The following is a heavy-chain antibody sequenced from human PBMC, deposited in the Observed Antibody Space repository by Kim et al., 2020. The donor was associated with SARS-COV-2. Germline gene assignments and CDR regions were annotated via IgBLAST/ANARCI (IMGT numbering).Heavy chain of an antibody. V-gene: IGHV3-7*01. CDR2: IKQDGSEK. D-gene: IGHD3-3*01. J-gene: IGHJ6*04. CDR3: ARDTLYYDFWSGYWPLDV. CDR1: GFTFSSYW. Sequence: GSLRLSCAASGFTFSSYWMSWVRQAPGKGLAWVANIKQDGSEKYYVDSVKGRFTISRDNAKNSLYLQMNSLRAEDTAVYYCARDTLYYDFWSGYWPLDVWGKGTTVTVSS.